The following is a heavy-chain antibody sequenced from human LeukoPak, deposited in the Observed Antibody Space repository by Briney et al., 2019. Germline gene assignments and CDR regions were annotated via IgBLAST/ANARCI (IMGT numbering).Heavy chain of an antibody. D-gene: IGHD3-3*01. CDR1: GFTFSSYA. Sequence: GGSLRLSCAASGFTFSSYAMSWVRQAPGKGLVWVSRINSDGSSTSYADPVKGRFTISRDNAKNTLYLQMNSLRAEDTAVYYCARDQFGGAHDYWGQGTLVTVSS. V-gene: IGHV3-74*01. CDR3: ARDQFGGAHDY. CDR2: INSDGSST. J-gene: IGHJ4*02.